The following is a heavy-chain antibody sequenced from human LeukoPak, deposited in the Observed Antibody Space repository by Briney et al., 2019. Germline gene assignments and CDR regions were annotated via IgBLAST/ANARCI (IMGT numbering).Heavy chain of an antibody. V-gene: IGHV3-23*01. CDR3: AKDLRVGITMIRGVPGA. Sequence: GGSLRLSCSASGFTFSSYAMSWVRQAPGQGLEWFSAISGSGGSTYYADSVEGRFTISRDNSKNTLYLQMNSLRAEDTAVYYCAKDLRVGITMIRGVPGAWGQGILVTVSS. D-gene: IGHD3-10*01. CDR2: ISGSGGST. J-gene: IGHJ1*01. CDR1: GFTFSSYA.